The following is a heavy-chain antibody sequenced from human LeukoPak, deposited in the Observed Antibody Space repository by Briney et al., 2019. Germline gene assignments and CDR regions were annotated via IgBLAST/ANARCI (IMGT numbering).Heavy chain of an antibody. J-gene: IGHJ4*02. D-gene: IGHD3/OR15-3a*01. Sequence: GGSLRLSCTASGFTFSTSWMTWVRQAPGKGLEWVANMAQDGSVIYYVDSVKGRFTISRDSSKNTLYLQMNSLSVDDTAVYYCAKESRDFAPDSWGQGTLVTVSS. CDR3: AKESRDFAPDS. CDR1: GFTFSTSW. V-gene: IGHV3-7*03. CDR2: MAQDGSVI.